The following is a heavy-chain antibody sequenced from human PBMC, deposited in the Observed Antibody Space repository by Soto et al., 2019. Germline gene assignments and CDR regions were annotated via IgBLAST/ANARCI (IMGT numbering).Heavy chain of an antibody. CDR2: IYDSGTTYT. D-gene: IGHD6-19*01. V-gene: IGHV4-38-2*01. Sequence: SETLSLTCAVSGYFISSGHYWGRIRETPGKGLEWIGFIYDSGTTYTYFNPSLKSRVTISVDTSKNQFSLKVRSVTAADSAVYYCARAGQWLFGQYYFDYCGQETLVNVS. CDR1: GYFISSGHY. CDR3: ARAGQWLFGQYYFDY. J-gene: IGHJ4*02.